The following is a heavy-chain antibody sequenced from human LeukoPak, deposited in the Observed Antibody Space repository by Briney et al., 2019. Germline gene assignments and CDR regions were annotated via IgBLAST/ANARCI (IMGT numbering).Heavy chain of an antibody. CDR1: GGSISSYY. CDR3: ARVDAAASYYYYYYYMDV. J-gene: IGHJ6*03. Sequence: SETLSLTCTVSGGSISSYYWSWIRQPPGKGLGWVGYIYYSGSTNYNPSLKSRVTISVDTSKNQFSLKLSSVTAADTAVYYCARVDAAASYYYYYYYMDVWGKGTTVTVSS. CDR2: IYYSGST. D-gene: IGHD2-2*01. V-gene: IGHV4-59*01.